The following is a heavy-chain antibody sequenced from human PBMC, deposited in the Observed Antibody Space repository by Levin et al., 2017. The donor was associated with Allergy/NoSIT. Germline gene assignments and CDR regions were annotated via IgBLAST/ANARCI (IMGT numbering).Heavy chain of an antibody. V-gene: IGHV3-23*01. CDR3: AKDRDYGGSSGVFDY. Sequence: GGSLRLSCAASGFTFSSYAMTWVRQAPGKGLEWVSAISGSGGSTYYADSVKGRFTVSRDNSKNTLFLQMNSLRAEDTAVYYCAKDRDYGGSSGVFDYWGQGNLVTVSS. CDR2: ISGSGGST. J-gene: IGHJ4*02. D-gene: IGHD4-23*01. CDR1: GFTFSSYA.